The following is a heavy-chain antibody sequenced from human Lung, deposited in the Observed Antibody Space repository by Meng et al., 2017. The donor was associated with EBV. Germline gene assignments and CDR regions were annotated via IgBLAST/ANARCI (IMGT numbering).Heavy chain of an antibody. CDR3: ARAVDTGYFDY. CDR2: IYYSGDT. Sequence: QVPLQESGPGLVKPSETLSLTCNVSGGSISSYYWSWIRHHPGKGLEWIGYIYYSGDTDYNPSLKSRVTISVDKSKNQFSLKLSSVTAADTAVYYCARAVDTGYFDYWGQGTLVTVSS. V-gene: IGHV4-59*12. J-gene: IGHJ4*02. CDR1: GGSISSYY. D-gene: IGHD5-18*01.